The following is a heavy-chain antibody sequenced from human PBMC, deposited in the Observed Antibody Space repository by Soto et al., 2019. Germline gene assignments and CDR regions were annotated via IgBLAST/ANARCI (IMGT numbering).Heavy chain of an antibody. CDR1: GFTFSSYS. J-gene: IGHJ6*02. V-gene: IGHV3-21*01. CDR2: ISSSSSYI. CDR3: ARDAGEWQENYYYAYGMDV. Sequence: GGSLRLSCSASGFTFSSYSMNWVRQAPGKGLEWFSSISSSSSYIYYADSVKGRFTISRDNAKNSLYLQMNSLRAEDTAVYYCARDAGEWQENYYYAYGMDVWGQGTTVTVSS. D-gene: IGHD4-17*01.